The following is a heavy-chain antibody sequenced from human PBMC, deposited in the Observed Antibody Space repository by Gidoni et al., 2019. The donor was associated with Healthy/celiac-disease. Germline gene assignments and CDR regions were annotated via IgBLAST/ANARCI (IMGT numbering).Heavy chain of an antibody. CDR1: GFTFSSYG. CDR2: IWYDGSNK. CDR3: ARERDYYDSSGYWNAFDI. V-gene: IGHV3-33*01. J-gene: IGHJ3*02. D-gene: IGHD3-22*01. Sequence: QVQLVESGGGVVQPGRSLRLSCAASGFTFSSYGMHWVRQAPGKGLEWVAVIWYDGSNKYYADSVKGRFTISRDNSKNTLYLQMNSLRAEDTAVYYCARERDYYDSSGYWNAFDIWGQGTMVTVSS.